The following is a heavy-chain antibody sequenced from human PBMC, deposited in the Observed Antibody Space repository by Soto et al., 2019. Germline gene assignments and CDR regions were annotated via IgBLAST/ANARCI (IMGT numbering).Heavy chain of an antibody. CDR3: APHPGGGGY. Sequence: EVQLVESGGGLIQPGGSLRLSCAVSGFTVSNNYMSWVRQAPGKGLEGVSVIYSGGYTAYGDSVKGRFTISRDNSKNTIYLQIKSRGPGGRAVYYWAPHPGGGGYWGQGTLVTVSS. V-gene: IGHV3-53*01. CDR1: GFTVSNNY. CDR2: IYSGGYT. D-gene: IGHD3-10*01. J-gene: IGHJ4*02.